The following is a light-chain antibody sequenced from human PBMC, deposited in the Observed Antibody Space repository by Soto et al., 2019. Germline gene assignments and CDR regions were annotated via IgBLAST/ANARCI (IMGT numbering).Light chain of an antibody. CDR3: QQYNNWPRT. CDR2: GTS. V-gene: IGKV3-15*01. J-gene: IGKJ1*01. Sequence: IVMTQARATLSVSPGGRATLCCGASQTVSSNLAWYQQKPGQSPRLLIYGTSTRATGVPARFSGSGSGTEFTPSISSLKSEDFAAYYCQQYNNWPRTFGQGTKVDIK. CDR1: QTVSSN.